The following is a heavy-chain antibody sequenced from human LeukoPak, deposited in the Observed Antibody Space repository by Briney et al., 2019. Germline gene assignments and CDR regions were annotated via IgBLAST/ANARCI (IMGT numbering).Heavy chain of an antibody. CDR1: GFTFSSYG. CDR3: AKVGIAVAGDFDY. V-gene: IGHV3-30*18. Sequence: GGSLRLSCASSGFTFSSYGMHWVRQAPGKGLEWVAVISYDGSNKYYADSVKGRFTISRDNSKNTLYLQMNSLRAEDTAVYYCAKVGIAVAGDFDYWAREPWSPSPQ. CDR2: ISYDGSNK. J-gene: IGHJ4*02. D-gene: IGHD6-19*01.